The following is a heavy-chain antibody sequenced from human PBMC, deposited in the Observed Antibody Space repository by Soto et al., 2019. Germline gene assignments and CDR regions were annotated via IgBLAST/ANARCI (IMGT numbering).Heavy chain of an antibody. CDR3: AKDQGGYLSVFDY. V-gene: IGHV3-30*18. Sequence: GGSLRLSCAASGFTFSTYGMHWVRQAPGKGLEWAAVISYDGINKYYADSVKGRFTISRDSSKDTLYLQMNSLRAEDTAIYYCAKDQGGYLSVFDYWGQGTRVTVSS. J-gene: IGHJ4*02. D-gene: IGHD5-12*01. CDR2: ISYDGINK. CDR1: GFTFSTYG.